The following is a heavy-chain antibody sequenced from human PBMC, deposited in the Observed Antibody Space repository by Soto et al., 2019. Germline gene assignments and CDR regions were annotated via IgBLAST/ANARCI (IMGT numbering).Heavy chain of an antibody. CDR3: ATAPGPY. J-gene: IGHJ4*02. CDR1: GGSSSSGGYS. CDR2: IYHSGST. V-gene: IGHV4-30-2*01. Sequence: PSETRSLTCAVSGGSSSSGGYSWSWIRQPPGKGLEWIGYIYHSGSTYYNPSLKSRVTISVDRSKNQFSLKLSSVTAADTAVYYCATAPGPYWGQGTLVTVSS.